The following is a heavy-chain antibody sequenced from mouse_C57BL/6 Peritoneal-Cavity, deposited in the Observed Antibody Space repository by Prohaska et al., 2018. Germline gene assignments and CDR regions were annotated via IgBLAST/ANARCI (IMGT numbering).Heavy chain of an antibody. D-gene: IGHD3-3*01. CDR3: ARGDGYY. CDR2: IDPNSGGT. J-gene: IGHJ2*01. CDR1: GYTFTDYY. V-gene: IGHV1-72*01. Sequence: PGASVKISCKASGYTFTDYYMNWVKQRPGRGLEWIGRIDPNSGGTKYNEKFKNKDTLTVDKPSSTAYMQLSSLTSEDSAVYYCARGDGYYWGQGTTLTVSS.